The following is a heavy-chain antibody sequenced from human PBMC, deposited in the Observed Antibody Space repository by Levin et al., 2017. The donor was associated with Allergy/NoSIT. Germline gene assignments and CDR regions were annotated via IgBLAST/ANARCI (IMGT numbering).Heavy chain of an antibody. Sequence: GESLKISCAASGFSFSSHAMHWVRQAPGKGLEWVALISYDAYSKKYADSVKGRFTISRDNSKDTLYLQMDSLRTEDTAVYYCVAEVGARDFGNWGQGTLLTVSS. D-gene: IGHD6-19*01. CDR2: ISYDAYSK. V-gene: IGHV3-30-3*01. CDR3: VAEVGARDFGN. CDR1: GFSFSSHA. J-gene: IGHJ4*02.